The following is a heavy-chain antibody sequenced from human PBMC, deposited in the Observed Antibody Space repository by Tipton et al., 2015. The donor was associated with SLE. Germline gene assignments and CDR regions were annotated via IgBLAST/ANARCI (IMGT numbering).Heavy chain of an antibody. J-gene: IGHJ5*02. V-gene: IGHV4-61*01. CDR1: GGSVSSGSYY. D-gene: IGHD1-26*01. Sequence: TLSLTCTVSGGSVSSGSYYWSWIRQPPGKGLEWIGYIYTSGSTNYNPSLKSRVTISVDTSKNQFSLKLSSVTAADTAVYYCARRIVGATTGWFDPWGQGTLVTVSS. CDR2: IYTSGST. CDR3: ARRIVGATTGWFDP.